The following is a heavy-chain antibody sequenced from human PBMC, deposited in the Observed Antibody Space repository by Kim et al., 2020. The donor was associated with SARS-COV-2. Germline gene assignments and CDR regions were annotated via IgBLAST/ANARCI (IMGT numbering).Heavy chain of an antibody. CDR1: GFTFSSYA. V-gene: IGHV3-23*01. CDR3: AKLQSPTIVVVPAAARY. CDR2: ISGSGGST. Sequence: GGSLRLSCPASGFTFSSYAMSWVRQAPGKGLEWVSAISGSGGSTYYADSVKGRFTISRDNSKNTLYLQMNSLRAEDTAVYYCAKLQSPTIVVVPAAARYWGQGTLVTVSS. J-gene: IGHJ4*02. D-gene: IGHD2-2*01.